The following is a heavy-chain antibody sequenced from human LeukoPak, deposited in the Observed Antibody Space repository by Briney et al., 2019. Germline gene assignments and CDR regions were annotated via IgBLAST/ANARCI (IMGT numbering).Heavy chain of an antibody. J-gene: IGHJ4*02. CDR3: ARDTWGSSSSELATFDY. D-gene: IGHD6-6*01. CDR2: INWNGGST. V-gene: IGHV3-20*04. CDR1: GFRFDDYG. Sequence: GGSLRLSCAASGFRFDDYGMSWVRHAPGKGLEWVSGINWNGGSTSYADSVKGRFTISRDNAKNSLYLQMNSLRADDTAFYYCARDTWGSSSSELATFDYWGQGTLVTVSS.